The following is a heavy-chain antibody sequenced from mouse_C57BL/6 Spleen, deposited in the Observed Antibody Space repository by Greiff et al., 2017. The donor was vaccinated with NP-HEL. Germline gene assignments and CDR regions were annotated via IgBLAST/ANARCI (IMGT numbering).Heavy chain of an antibody. D-gene: IGHD1-1*01. V-gene: IGHV1-69*01. CDR1: GYTFTSYW. J-gene: IGHJ1*03. CDR2: IDPSDSYT. CDR3: ARSGITTVVYWYFDV. Sequence: QVQLQQPGAELVMPGASVKLSCKASGYTFTSYWMHWVKQRPGQGLEWIGEIDPSDSYTNYNQKFKGKSTLTVDKSSSTAYMQLSSLTSEDSAVYYCARSGITTVVYWYFDVWGTGTTVTVSS.